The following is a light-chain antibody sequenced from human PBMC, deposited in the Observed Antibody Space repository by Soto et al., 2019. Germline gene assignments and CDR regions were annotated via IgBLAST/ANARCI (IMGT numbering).Light chain of an antibody. Sequence: QSALTQPASVSGSPGQSITISCTGTSSDVGGYNYVSWYQHHPGKAPKLMIYEVSNRTSGVSNRFSGSKSGNTASLTISGLQAEDEADYYCSSYTSSSTQVFGTGTKVTVL. J-gene: IGLJ1*01. CDR3: SSYTSSSTQV. V-gene: IGLV2-14*01. CDR1: SSDVGGYNY. CDR2: EVS.